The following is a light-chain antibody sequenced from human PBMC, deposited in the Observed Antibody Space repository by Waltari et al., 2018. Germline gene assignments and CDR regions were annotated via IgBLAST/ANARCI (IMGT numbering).Light chain of an antibody. CDR3: HQYYTTPHT. CDR2: WAS. Sequence: DIVMTQSPDSLAVSLGERATINCKSSQSILYNSNNKNYLAWCQQKPGQPPKLLISWASTRESGVPDRFSGGGSGTDFTLTISSLQDEDVAVYFCHQYYTTPHTFGQGTKLEIK. V-gene: IGKV4-1*01. J-gene: IGKJ2*01. CDR1: QSILYNSNNKNY.